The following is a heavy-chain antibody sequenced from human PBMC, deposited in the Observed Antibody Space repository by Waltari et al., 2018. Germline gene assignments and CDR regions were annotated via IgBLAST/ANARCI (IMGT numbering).Heavy chain of an antibody. D-gene: IGHD6-19*01. Sequence: QVQLQQWGAGLLKPSETLSLTCAVYGGSFSGYYWSWIRQPPGKGLEWIGEINHSGSTNYNPSLKSRFTISVDTSKNQFSLKLSSVTAADTAVYYCARGTRIAVARETWFDPWGQGTLVTVSS. J-gene: IGHJ5*02. CDR2: INHSGST. CDR3: ARGTRIAVARETWFDP. CDR1: GGSFSGYY. V-gene: IGHV4-34*01.